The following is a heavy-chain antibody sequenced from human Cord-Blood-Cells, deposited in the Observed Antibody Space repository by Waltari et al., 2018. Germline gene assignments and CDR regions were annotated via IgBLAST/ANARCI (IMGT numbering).Heavy chain of an antibody. J-gene: IGHJ4*02. Sequence: VQLQQWGAGLLKPSVTLSLTCAVYGGSFSVYSWSWIRQPPGKGLEWIGEINHSGSTNYNPSLKSRVTISVDTSKNQFSLKLSSVTAADTAVYYCARGRARFDYWGQGTLVTVSS. CDR1: GGSFSVYS. CDR3: ARGRARFDY. CDR2: INHSGST. D-gene: IGHD6-6*01. V-gene: IGHV4-34*01.